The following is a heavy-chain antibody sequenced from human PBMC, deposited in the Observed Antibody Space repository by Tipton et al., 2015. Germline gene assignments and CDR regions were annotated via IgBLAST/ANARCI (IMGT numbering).Heavy chain of an antibody. CDR3: ARGGNNWFDP. CDR1: GGSISSPSYY. J-gene: IGHJ5*02. CDR2: IYYSGST. Sequence: TLSLTCTVSGGSISSPSYYWDWIRQPPGKGLEWIGSIYYSGSTYYNPSLKSRVTISEDTSKNQFSLKLTSVNAADTAVYYCARGGNNWFDPWGQGTLVTVSS. D-gene: IGHD2-15*01. V-gene: IGHV4-39*07.